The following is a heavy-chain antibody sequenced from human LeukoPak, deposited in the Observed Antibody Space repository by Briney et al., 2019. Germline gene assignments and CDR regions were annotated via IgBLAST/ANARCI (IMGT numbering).Heavy chain of an antibody. V-gene: IGHV3-9*01. CDR3: AKDYYDSSDTYYFDY. CDR1: GFTFDDYA. J-gene: IGHJ4*02. CDR2: ISWNSGSI. Sequence: GGSLRLSCAASGFTFDDYAMHWVRQAPGKGLEWVSGISWNSGSIGYADSVKGRFTISRDNAKNSLYLQMNSLRAEDTALYYCAKDYYDSSDTYYFDYWGQGTLVTVSS. D-gene: IGHD3-22*01.